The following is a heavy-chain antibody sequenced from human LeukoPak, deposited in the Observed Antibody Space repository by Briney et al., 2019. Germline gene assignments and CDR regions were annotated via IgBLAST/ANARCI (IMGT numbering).Heavy chain of an antibody. Sequence: GGSLRLSCAASGFTFSSYSMNWVRQAPGKGLEWVSSISSSSSYIYYADSVKGRFTISRDNAKNSLHLQMNSLRAEDTAVYYCARGLWWSGESYYYYYYYMDVWGKGTTVTVSS. D-gene: IGHD3-10*01. CDR2: ISSSSSYI. J-gene: IGHJ6*03. V-gene: IGHV3-21*01. CDR1: GFTFSSYS. CDR3: ARGLWWSGESYYYYYYYMDV.